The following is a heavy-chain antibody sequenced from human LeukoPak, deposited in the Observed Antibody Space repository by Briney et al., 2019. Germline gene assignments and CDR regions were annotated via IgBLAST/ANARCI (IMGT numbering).Heavy chain of an antibody. CDR1: GGSISSYY. Sequence: SETLFLTCTVSGGSISSYYWSWIRQPPGKGLEWIGYIYYSGSTNYNPSLKSRVTISVDTSKNQFSLKLSSVTAADTAVYYCARAHPNDDAFDIWGQGTMVTVSS. J-gene: IGHJ3*02. CDR3: ARAHPNDDAFDI. D-gene: IGHD1-1*01. CDR2: IYYSGST. V-gene: IGHV4-59*01.